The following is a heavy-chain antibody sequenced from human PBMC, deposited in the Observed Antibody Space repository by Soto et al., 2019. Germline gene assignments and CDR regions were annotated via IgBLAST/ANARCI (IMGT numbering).Heavy chain of an antibody. CDR2: INPDSGAT. V-gene: IGHV1-2*02. CDR1: GYSFTGYY. Sequence: HEHLVQSGAEVKRPGASLKVSCKASGYSFTGYYIHWVRQAPGQGLEWLGWINPDSGATNYAQNCQGRVTLTSDTSISTASMDLTSLTSDDTAVDYCAIGDYGTGGYPFPYFDYWGQGTLVIVSS. J-gene: IGHJ4*02. D-gene: IGHD2-8*02. CDR3: AIGDYGTGGYPFPYFDY.